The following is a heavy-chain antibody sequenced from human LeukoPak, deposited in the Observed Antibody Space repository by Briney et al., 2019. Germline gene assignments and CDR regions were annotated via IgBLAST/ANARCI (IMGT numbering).Heavy chain of an antibody. CDR1: GYTFTSYY. CDR3: ARDGGYCSSTSCYSGDYYYYGMDV. V-gene: IGHV1-46*01. J-gene: IGHJ6*02. CDR2: INPSGGST. Sequence: ASVKVSCEASGYTFTSYYMHWVRQAPGQGLEWMGIINPSGGSTSYAQKFQGRVTMTTDTSTSTAYMELRSLRSDDTAVYYCARDGGYCSSTSCYSGDYYYYGMDVWGQGTTVTVSS. D-gene: IGHD2-2*01.